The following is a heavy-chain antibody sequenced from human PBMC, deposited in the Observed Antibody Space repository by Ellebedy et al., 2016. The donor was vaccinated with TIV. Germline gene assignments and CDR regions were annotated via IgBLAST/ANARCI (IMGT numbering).Heavy chain of an antibody. V-gene: IGHV3-48*02. CDR3: ARDSRIYSYSPLGFAY. CDR1: GFTFSSYS. D-gene: IGHD5-12*01. J-gene: IGHJ4*02. CDR2: ISSSSSIV. Sequence: PGGSLRLSCAASGFTFSSYSMNWVRQAPGKGLEWVSYISSSSSIVYYAESVKGRFTISRDNAKNSLYLQMNSLRDEDTAVYYCARDSRIYSYSPLGFAYWGQGTLVTVSS.